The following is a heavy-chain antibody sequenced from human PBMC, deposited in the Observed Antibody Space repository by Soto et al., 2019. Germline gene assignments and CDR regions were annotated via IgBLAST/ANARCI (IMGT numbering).Heavy chain of an antibody. D-gene: IGHD2-2*01. Sequence: QVQLVESGAEVKKPGASVKVSCKASGYTFTSYGISWVRQAPGQGLEWMGWISAYNGNTNYAQKLQGRVTMTTDTSTSTAYMELRSLRSDDTAVYYCARDIVVVPAAPDYYYGMDVWGQGTTVTVSS. J-gene: IGHJ6*02. V-gene: IGHV1-18*01. CDR3: ARDIVVVPAAPDYYYGMDV. CDR1: GYTFTSYG. CDR2: ISAYNGNT.